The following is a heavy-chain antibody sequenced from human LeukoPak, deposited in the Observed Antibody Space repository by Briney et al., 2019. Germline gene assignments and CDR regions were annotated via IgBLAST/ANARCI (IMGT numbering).Heavy chain of an antibody. D-gene: IGHD1-14*01. CDR3: ARDSSGIQVWLTLDS. J-gene: IGHJ4*02. CDR1: GASISSTNYY. Sequence: SETLSLTCTVSGASISSTNYYWVWIRQAPGKGLEWLGSLYYNGKTYYNPSLKSRLTISEDMSKNQFSLRLSSVTAADTAVYYCARDSSGIQVWLTLDSWGQGFLVTVSS. V-gene: IGHV4-39*07. CDR2: LYYNGKT.